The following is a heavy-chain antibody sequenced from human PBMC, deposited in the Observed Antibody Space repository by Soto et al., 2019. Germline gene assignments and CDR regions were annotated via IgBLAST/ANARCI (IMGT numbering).Heavy chain of an antibody. CDR3: VKALSARYTSTRAFDI. D-gene: IGHD2-2*02. CDR2: ISNNGGNT. CDR1: GFTFSGYA. V-gene: IGHV3-64D*06. J-gene: IGHJ3*02. Sequence: GGSLRFSCAASGFTFSGYAMHWVRQAPGKGLDYVSAISNNGGNTYYADSVNGRFTISRDNSKNTLYLQMSSLRVEDTAVYYCVKALSARYTSTRAFDIWGQGTMVTVSS.